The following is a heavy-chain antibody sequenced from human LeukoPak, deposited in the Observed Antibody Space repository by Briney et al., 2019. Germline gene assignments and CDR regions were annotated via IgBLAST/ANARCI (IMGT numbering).Heavy chain of an antibody. CDR3: ARGDGIAGAGNENDAFDI. Sequence: RVTISVDTSKNQFSLKLSSVTAADTAVYYCARGDGIAGAGNENDAFDIWGQGTMVTVSS. J-gene: IGHJ3*02. V-gene: IGHV4-34*01. D-gene: IGHD6-19*01.